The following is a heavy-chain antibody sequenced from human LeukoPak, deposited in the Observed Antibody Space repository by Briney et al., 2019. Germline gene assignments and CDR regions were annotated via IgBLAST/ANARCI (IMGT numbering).Heavy chain of an antibody. V-gene: IGHV4-4*07. CDR3: ARAGYTISSYPFDY. CDR1: GGSISSYW. Sequence: SETLSLTRSVSGGSISSYWWSWIRQPAGKGLEFIGRIYTTGRTNYNPSLKSRVSMSVDTSKNKFSLELRSVTAADTAVYFCARAGYTISSYPFDYWGQGALVTVSS. J-gene: IGHJ4*02. D-gene: IGHD3-16*02. CDR2: IYTTGRT.